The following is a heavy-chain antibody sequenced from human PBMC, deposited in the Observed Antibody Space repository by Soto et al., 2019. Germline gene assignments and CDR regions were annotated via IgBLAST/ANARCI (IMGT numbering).Heavy chain of an antibody. V-gene: IGHV3-30*04. D-gene: IGHD1-1*01. Sequence: QVQLVESGGGVVQPGRSLRLSCAASGFTFSSYAMHWVRQAPGKGLEWVAVIAYDGRNKYYADSVKGRFTISRDNSKNSLYLQMNSLRIADTAVYYCARELERVFDSWGQGTLVTVSS. J-gene: IGHJ4*02. CDR3: ARELERVFDS. CDR1: GFTFSSYA. CDR2: IAYDGRNK.